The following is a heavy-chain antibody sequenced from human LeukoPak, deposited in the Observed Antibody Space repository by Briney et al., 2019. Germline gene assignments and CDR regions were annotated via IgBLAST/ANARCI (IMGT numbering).Heavy chain of an antibody. D-gene: IGHD6-13*01. CDR3: ARDLAGYSSSWYYFDY. CDR2: IWYDGSNK. J-gene: IGHJ4*02. Sequence: GGSLRLSCAASGFTFSSYGMHWVRQAPGKGLEWVAVIWYDGSNKYYADSVKGRFTISRDNSKNTLYLQMNSLRAEDTAVYYCARDLAGYSSSWYYFDYWGQGTLVTVSS. CDR1: GFTFSSYG. V-gene: IGHV3-33*01.